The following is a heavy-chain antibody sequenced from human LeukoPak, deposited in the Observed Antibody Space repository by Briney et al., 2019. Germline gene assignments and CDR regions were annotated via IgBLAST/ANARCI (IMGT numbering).Heavy chain of an antibody. V-gene: IGHV1-18*01. Sequence: ASVCPSRKASGYTFTSYGITWVRQAPGQGLEWMGWISAYNGNTNYPQKFQGRVTVTLDRSISTAYMELRSLRSDDTAVYYCARDSSHSDYVPYYYGMDF. CDR3: ARDSSHSDYVPYYYGMDF. CDR1: GYTFTSYG. J-gene: IGHJ6*01. D-gene: IGHD4-11*01. CDR2: ISAYNGNT.